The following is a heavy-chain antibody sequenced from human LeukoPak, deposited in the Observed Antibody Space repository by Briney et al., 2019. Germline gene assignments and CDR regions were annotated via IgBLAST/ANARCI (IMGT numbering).Heavy chain of an antibody. V-gene: IGHV4-59*08. D-gene: IGHD6-19*01. CDR1: GGSISSHY. CDR2: IYYSGST. CDR3: ARCQWLGATCSHDY. J-gene: IGHJ4*02. Sequence: SETLSLTYTVSGGSISSHYWSWIRQSPGKGLEWIGYIYYSGSTNYNPSLKSRVSISVDTSKSQFSLKLSSVTAADTAVYYCARCQWLGATCSHDYWGQGTLVTVSS.